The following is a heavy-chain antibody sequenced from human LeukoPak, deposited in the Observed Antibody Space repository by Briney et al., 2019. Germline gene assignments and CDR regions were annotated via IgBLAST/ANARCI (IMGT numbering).Heavy chain of an antibody. CDR2: IIPIFGAS. D-gene: IGHD1-26*01. CDR3: ARDLEEVGATEFFDY. CDR1: GGTFSSYA. Sequence: SVKVSCKASGGTFSSYAISWVRQAPGQGLEWMGGIIPIFGASIYAQKFQGRVTITADESTSTAYMELSSLTSEDTAAYYCARDLEEVGATEFFDYWGQGTLVTVSS. V-gene: IGHV1-69*13. J-gene: IGHJ4*02.